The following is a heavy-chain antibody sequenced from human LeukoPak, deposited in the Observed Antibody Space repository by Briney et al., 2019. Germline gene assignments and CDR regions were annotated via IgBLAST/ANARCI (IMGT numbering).Heavy chain of an antibody. Sequence: SETLSLACSVSGGSISNYYWSWIRQPPGKGLEWIGYIYYSGSTKYSPSLKSRVTLSVDTSKNQFSLKLSSVTAADTAVYYCARGGPGGWLKYLDYWGQGALVTVSS. CDR2: IYYSGST. J-gene: IGHJ4*02. V-gene: IGHV4-59*01. CDR3: ARGGPGGWLKYLDY. CDR1: GGSISNYY. D-gene: IGHD6-19*01.